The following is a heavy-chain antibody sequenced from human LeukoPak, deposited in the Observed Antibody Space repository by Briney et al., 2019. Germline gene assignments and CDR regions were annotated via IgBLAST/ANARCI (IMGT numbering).Heavy chain of an antibody. CDR1: GGTFSSYA. J-gene: IGHJ4*02. Sequence: ASVKVSCKASGGTFSSYAISWVRQTPGQGLEWMGGIIPIFGTANYAQKFQGRVTITTDESTSTAYMELSSLRSEDTAVYYCARTPVDYYGSGSYNYYFDYWDQGTLVTVSS. CDR2: IIPIFGTA. D-gene: IGHD3-10*01. V-gene: IGHV1-69*05. CDR3: ARTPVDYYGSGSYNYYFDY.